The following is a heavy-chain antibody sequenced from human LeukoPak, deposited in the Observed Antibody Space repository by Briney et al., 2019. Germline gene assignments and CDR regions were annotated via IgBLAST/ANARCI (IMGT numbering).Heavy chain of an antibody. Sequence: SETLSLTCAVYGGSFSGYYWSWIRQPPGKGLEWIGEINHSGSTNYNPSLKSRVTISVDTSKNQFSLKLSSVTAADTAVYYCARTYYYGSGSYSYYYYYMDVWGKGTTVTISS. V-gene: IGHV4-34*01. CDR2: INHSGST. D-gene: IGHD3-10*01. CDR1: GGSFSGYY. CDR3: ARTYYYGSGSYSYYYYYMDV. J-gene: IGHJ6*03.